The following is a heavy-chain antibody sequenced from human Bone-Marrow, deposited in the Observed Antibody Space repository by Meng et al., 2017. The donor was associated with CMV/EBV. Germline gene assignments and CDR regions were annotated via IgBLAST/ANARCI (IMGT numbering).Heavy chain of an antibody. CDR1: GYTFTSYY. J-gene: IGHJ4*02. Sequence: ASVKVSCKASGYTFTSYYMHWVRQAPGQGLEWMGIINPSGGSTSYAQKFQGRVTMTRDTSTSTVYMDLSSLRSEDTAVYYCAREGRGHTYGFLLSYFDDWGQGTLVTVSS. D-gene: IGHD5-18*01. V-gene: IGHV1-46*01. CDR2: INPSGGST. CDR3: AREGRGHTYGFLLSYFDD.